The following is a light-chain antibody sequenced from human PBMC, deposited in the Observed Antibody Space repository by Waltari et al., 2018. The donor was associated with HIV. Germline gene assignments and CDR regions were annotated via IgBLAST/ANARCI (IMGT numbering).Light chain of an antibody. J-gene: IGLJ2*01. CDR3: AAWDDTLNGVI. CDR1: NSNIGGHA. Sequence: QSVLTQPPSASGVSEENVTLSCSGGNSNIGGHAVSWYQHLPGTAPKLLVYSDAQRPSGLPDRFSCSKSGTSASLAITGLHPDDEAHYYCAAWDDTLNGVIFGGGTKLTV. CDR2: SDA. V-gene: IGLV1-44*01.